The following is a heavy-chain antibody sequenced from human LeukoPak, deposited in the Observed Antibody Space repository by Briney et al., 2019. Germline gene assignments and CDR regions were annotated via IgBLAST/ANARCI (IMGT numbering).Heavy chain of an antibody. J-gene: IGHJ4*02. V-gene: IGHV3-21*01. D-gene: IGHD4/OR15-4a*01. Sequence: AGGSLRLSCAAPGFTFSSYSMNWVRQAPGKGLEWVSSISSSSSYIYYADSVKGRFTISRDNAKNSLYLQMSSLRAEDTAVYYCARDRDPYGGKPFDYWGQGTLVTVSS. CDR1: GFTFSSYS. CDR2: ISSSSSYI. CDR3: ARDRDPYGGKPFDY.